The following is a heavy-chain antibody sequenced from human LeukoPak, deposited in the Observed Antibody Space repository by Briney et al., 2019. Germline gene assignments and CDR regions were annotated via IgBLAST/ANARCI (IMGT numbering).Heavy chain of an antibody. Sequence: GGSLRLSCAASGFTFSSYAMSWVRQAPGKGLEWVSAISGSGGSTCYADSVKGRFTISRDNSKNTLYLQMNSLRAEDTAVYYCAKASSVAEYNWFDPWGQGTLVTVSS. V-gene: IGHV3-23*01. CDR3: AKASSVAEYNWFDP. CDR1: GFTFSSYA. D-gene: IGHD6-19*01. J-gene: IGHJ5*02. CDR2: ISGSGGST.